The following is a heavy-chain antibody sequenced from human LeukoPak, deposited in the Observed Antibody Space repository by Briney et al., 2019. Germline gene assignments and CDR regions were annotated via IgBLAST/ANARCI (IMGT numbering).Heavy chain of an antibody. CDR3: ASQGLVVVPAAMAFDI. CDR1: GGSISSGDYY. Sequence: KTSETLSLTCTVSGGSISSGDYYWSWIRQPPGKGLEWIGYIYYSGSTYYNPSLKSRVTISVDTSKNQFSLKLSSVTAADTAVYYCASQGLVVVPAAMAFDIWGQGTMVTVSS. D-gene: IGHD2-2*01. CDR2: IYYSGST. J-gene: IGHJ3*02. V-gene: IGHV4-30-4*08.